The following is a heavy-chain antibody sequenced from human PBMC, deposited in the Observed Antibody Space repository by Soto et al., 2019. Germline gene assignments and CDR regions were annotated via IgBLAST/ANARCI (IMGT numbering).Heavy chain of an antibody. V-gene: IGHV1-8*01. J-gene: IGHJ4*02. Sequence: GASVKVFCKASGYTFTSYDINWVRQATGQGLERMGWMNPNSANTGYAQKFQGRVAMTRNTSISTAYMELSSLTSEDTAVYYCCRVDPRRCSRTSCPFDYWGQGTLVTVSS. CDR1: GYTFTSYD. CDR2: MNPNSANT. CDR3: CRVDPRRCSRTSCPFDY. D-gene: IGHD2-2*01.